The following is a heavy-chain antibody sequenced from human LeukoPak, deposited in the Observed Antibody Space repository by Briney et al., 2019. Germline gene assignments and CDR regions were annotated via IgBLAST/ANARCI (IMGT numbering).Heavy chain of an antibody. Sequence: PSETLSLTCSVSGGSINNYYWSWIRQPPGKGLEWIAYIYYSGSTNYNPSLKSRVTISVDTSKNQFSLMLSSVTAADTAVYYCARHNARLRGWIGGVDFWGQGALVTVSS. J-gene: IGHJ4*02. CDR3: ARHNARLRGWIGGVDF. CDR2: IYYSGST. V-gene: IGHV4-59*08. D-gene: IGHD3-10*01. CDR1: GGSINNYY.